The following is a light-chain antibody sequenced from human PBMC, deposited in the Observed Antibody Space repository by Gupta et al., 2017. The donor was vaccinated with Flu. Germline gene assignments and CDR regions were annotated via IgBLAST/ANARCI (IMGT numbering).Light chain of an antibody. CDR1: SSDIGTYNR. CDR2: EVS. Sequence: QSPLTHPPSVPGSPGQSVTISCTGTSSDIGTYNRVSWYQQHPGKAPKLMIYEVSNRPSGVPDRFSASKSGNTASLTISGLQGEDEADYYCNSYTSSSTYVFGTGTKVTVL. CDR3: NSYTSSSTYV. V-gene: IGLV2-18*02. J-gene: IGLJ1*01.